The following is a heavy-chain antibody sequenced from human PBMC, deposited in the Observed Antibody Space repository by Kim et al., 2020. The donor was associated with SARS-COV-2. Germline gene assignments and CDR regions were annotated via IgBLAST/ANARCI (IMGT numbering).Heavy chain of an antibody. V-gene: IGHV1-69*13. Sequence: SVKVSCKASGGTFSSYAISWVRQAPGQGLEWMGGIIPIFGTANYAQKFQGRVTITADESTSTAYMELSSLRSEDTAVYYCARDNYDYIRGRYRNFDYWGQGTLVTVSS. D-gene: IGHD3-16*02. CDR3: ARDNYDYIRGRYRNFDY. J-gene: IGHJ4*02. CDR1: GGTFSSYA. CDR2: IIPIFGTA.